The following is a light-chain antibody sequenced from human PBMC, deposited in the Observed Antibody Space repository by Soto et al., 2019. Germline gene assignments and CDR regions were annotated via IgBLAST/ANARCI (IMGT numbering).Light chain of an antibody. CDR2: EES. CDR3: QQVKSYPRT. CDR1: QAITNN. V-gene: IGKV1-9*01. Sequence: DIHLTQSPSSLSASVGGTVTIACRASQAITNNLAWYQQKPGNPPRLLIYEESTLHSGVPSRFSGRKVGTQFTLTIDSLQPEDVATYYCQQVKSYPRTFGGGTKVDIK. J-gene: IGKJ4*01.